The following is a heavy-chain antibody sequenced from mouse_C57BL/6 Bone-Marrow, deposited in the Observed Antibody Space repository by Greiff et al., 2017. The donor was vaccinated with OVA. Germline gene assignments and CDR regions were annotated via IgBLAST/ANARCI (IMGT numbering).Heavy chain of an antibody. CDR2: INPNNGGT. CDR3: ARYGSSYLWAMDY. D-gene: IGHD1-1*01. CDR1: GYTFTDYY. J-gene: IGHJ4*01. Sequence: VQLQQSGPELVKPGASVKISCKASGYTFTDYYMNWVKQSHGKSLEWIGDINPNNGGTSYNQKFKGKATLTVEKSSSTAYMELRSLTSEDSAVYYCARYGSSYLWAMDYWGQGTSVTVSS. V-gene: IGHV1-26*01.